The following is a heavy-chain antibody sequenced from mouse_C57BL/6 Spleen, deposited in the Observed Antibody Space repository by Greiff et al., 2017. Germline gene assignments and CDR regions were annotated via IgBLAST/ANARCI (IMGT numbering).Heavy chain of an antibody. CDR1: GHSFTSYY. V-gene: IGHV1-66*01. CDR2: IYPGSGNT. Sequence: VQLQQSGPELVKPGASVKISCKASGHSFTSYYIHWVKQRPGQGLEWIGWIYPGSGNTKYNEKFKGKATLTADTSSSTAYMQLSSLTSEDSAVYYCARWYYGYFDYWGQGTTLTVAS. J-gene: IGHJ2*01. CDR3: ARWYYGYFDY. D-gene: IGHD1-1*01.